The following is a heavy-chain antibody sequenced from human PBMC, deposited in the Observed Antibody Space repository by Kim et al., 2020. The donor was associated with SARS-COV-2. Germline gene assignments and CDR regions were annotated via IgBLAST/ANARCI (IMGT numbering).Heavy chain of an antibody. J-gene: IGHJ2*01. V-gene: IGHV3-23*01. Sequence: GGSLRLSCVGSGFTFSRYVMSWVRQAPGKGLEWVAGITNTGSATYYVDSVKGRFTISRDNSRNTLYLQMSSLRVEDTAVYYCANWGGLGHWGRGTLVTVSS. CDR1: GFTFSRYV. CDR3: ANWGGLGH. CDR2: ITNTGSAT. D-gene: IGHD3-16*01.